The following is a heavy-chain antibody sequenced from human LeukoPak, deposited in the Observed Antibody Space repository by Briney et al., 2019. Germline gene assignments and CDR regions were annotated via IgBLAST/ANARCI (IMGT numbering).Heavy chain of an antibody. D-gene: IGHD3-16*01. CDR2: FHNSGTS. CDR1: ADSISDYY. J-gene: IGHJ4*02. CDR3: TRGAGWLIDY. V-gene: IGHV4-59*01. Sequence: SETLSFTCTVSADSISDYYRGWLGQPPGKGLEWIGYFHNSGTSTYNPSLKSRVTISADTSKNQFSLKLNSLATADTAVYYCTRGAGWLIDYWGQGILVTVSS.